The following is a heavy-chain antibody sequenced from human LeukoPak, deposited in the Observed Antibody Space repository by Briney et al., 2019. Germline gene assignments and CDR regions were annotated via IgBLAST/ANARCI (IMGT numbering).Heavy chain of an antibody. J-gene: IGHJ4*02. CDR1: GFTFSSYW. CDR3: AREFACSGGSCYPSYPHFDY. V-gene: IGHV3-7*01. D-gene: IGHD2-15*01. CDR2: IKQDGSEK. Sequence: GGSLRLSCAASGFTFSSYWMSWVRQAPGKGLEWVANIKQDGSEKYCVDSVKGRFTISRDNAKNSLYLQMNSLRAEDTAVYYCAREFACSGGSCYPSYPHFDYWGQGTLVTVSS.